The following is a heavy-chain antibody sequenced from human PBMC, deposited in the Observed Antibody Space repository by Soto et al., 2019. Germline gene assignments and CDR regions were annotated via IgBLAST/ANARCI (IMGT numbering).Heavy chain of an antibody. CDR3: ARSSLGSYGGKGDHWYFDL. Sequence: QVQLQESGPGLVKPSQTLSLTCTVSGGSISSGGYYWSWIRQHPGKGLEWIGYIYYSGSTYYNPSLKSRVTISVDTSKNQFSLKLSSVTAADTAVYYCARSSLGSYGGKGDHWYFDLWGRGTLVTVSS. CDR1: GGSISSGGYY. D-gene: IGHD1-26*01. J-gene: IGHJ2*01. V-gene: IGHV4-31*03. CDR2: IYYSGST.